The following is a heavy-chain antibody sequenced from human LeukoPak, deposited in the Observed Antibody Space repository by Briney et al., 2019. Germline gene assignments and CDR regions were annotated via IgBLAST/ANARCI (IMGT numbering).Heavy chain of an antibody. CDR3: ARLQEP. CDR1: GGSISSPNYY. Sequence: TPSETLSLTCTVSGGSISSPNYYWGWIRQPPGKGLEWIGSIYYSGSTYYNPSLKSRVTISVDTSKNQFSLRLSSVTAADTAVYYCARLQEPWGQGTLVTVSS. J-gene: IGHJ5*02. CDR2: IYYSGST. V-gene: IGHV4-39*01.